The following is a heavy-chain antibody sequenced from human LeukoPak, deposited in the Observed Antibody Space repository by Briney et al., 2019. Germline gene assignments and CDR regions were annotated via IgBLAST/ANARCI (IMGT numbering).Heavy chain of an antibody. CDR2: ISTYTGNT. D-gene: IGHD6-6*01. J-gene: IGHJ6*02. Sequence: ASVKVSCKASGYTFTSHGIRWARQAPGQGLEWMGWISTYTGNTHYPQKLQGRVTLTTDTSTSTAYMELRSLRSDDTAVYYCARDARLRPSNSSPSVYSYYGMDVWGQGTTVTVSS. CDR3: ARDARLRPSNSSPSVYSYYGMDV. V-gene: IGHV1-18*01. CDR1: GYTFTSHG.